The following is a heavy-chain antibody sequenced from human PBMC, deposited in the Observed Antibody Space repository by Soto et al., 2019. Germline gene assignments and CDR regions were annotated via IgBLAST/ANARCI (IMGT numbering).Heavy chain of an antibody. Sequence: SETLSLTCTVSGGSISSSGHNWGWIRQPPGRGLEWIGSIHYSGTTYYNPSLKSRVTISVDTSKSQFSLKLSSVTAADTAVYYCARPHSHYYGMDGWGQGTTAT. CDR1: GGSISSSGHN. CDR3: ARPHSHYYGMDG. J-gene: IGHJ6*02. D-gene: IGHD5-18*01. V-gene: IGHV4-39*01. CDR2: IHYSGTT.